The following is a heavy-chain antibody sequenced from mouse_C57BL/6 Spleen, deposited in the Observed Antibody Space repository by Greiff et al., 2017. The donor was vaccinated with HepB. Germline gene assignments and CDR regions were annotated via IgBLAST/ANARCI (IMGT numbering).Heavy chain of an antibody. CDR1: GYTFTSYG. V-gene: IGHV1-81*01. Sequence: QVQLKESGAELARPGASVKLSCKASGYTFTSYGISWVKQRTGQGLEWIGEIYPRSGNTYYNEKFKGKATLTADKSSSTAYMELRSLTSEDSAVYFCARSGTTPDYWGQGTTLTVSS. D-gene: IGHD1-1*01. CDR3: ARSGTTPDY. CDR2: IYPRSGNT. J-gene: IGHJ2*01.